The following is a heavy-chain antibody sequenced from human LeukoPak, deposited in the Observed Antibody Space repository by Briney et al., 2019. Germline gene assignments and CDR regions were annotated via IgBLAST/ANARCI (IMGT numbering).Heavy chain of an antibody. D-gene: IGHD1-20*01. J-gene: IGHJ3*02. CDR3: ARDNWNDVEGAFDI. Sequence: GSLRLSRAASGFTFSNYAMSWVRQAPGKGLEWVSAIDSGGVGTYYADSVKGRFTISRDKSKNTLSLHMNSLRAEDTAVYYCARDNWNDVEGAFDIWGQGTLVTVSS. CDR2: IDSGGVGT. V-gene: IGHV3-23*01. CDR1: GFTFSNYA.